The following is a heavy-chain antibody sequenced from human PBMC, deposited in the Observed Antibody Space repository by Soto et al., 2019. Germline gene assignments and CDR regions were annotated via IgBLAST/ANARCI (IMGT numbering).Heavy chain of an antibody. CDR2: IIPIFGTA. D-gene: IGHD3-22*01. V-gene: IGHV1-69*06. CDR1: GGTFSSYA. Sequence: SVKVSCKASGGTFSSYAISWVRQAPGQGLEWMGGIIPIFGTANYAQKFQGRVTITADKSTSTAYMELSSLRSEDTAVYYCARAPTYYYDSSGYLAEYFQHWGQGTLVTVSS. J-gene: IGHJ1*01. CDR3: ARAPTYYYDSSGYLAEYFQH.